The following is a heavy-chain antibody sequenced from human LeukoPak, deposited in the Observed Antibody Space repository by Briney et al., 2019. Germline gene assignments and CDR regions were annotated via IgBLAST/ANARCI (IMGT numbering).Heavy chain of an antibody. CDR3: ARAPGADYGGNSIVAFDI. CDR2: ISYDGSNK. Sequence: PGGSLRLSCAASGFTFSSYGMHWVRRAPGKGLEWVAVISYDGSNKYYADSVKGRFTISRDNSKNTLYLQMNSLRAEDTAVYYCARAPGADYGGNSIVAFDIWGQGTIVTVSS. J-gene: IGHJ3*02. CDR1: GFTFSSYG. D-gene: IGHD4-23*01. V-gene: IGHV3-30*03.